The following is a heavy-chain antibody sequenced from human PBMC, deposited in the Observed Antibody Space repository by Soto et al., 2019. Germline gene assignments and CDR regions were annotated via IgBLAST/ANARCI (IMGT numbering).Heavy chain of an antibody. V-gene: IGHV2-5*02. Sequence: QITLKESAPSLVKPTQTLTLTCIFSGFSLSTSGMSVGWVRQPPGKALEWLALIYWDDNRHHNPSLQNRLTITKDTSNRRVVLSMTNMDPVDTATYYCVHGGNYPFGAFESWGLGTLVTVSS. D-gene: IGHD3-16*02. CDR2: IYWDDNR. J-gene: IGHJ4*02. CDR1: GFSLSTSGMS. CDR3: VHGGNYPFGAFES.